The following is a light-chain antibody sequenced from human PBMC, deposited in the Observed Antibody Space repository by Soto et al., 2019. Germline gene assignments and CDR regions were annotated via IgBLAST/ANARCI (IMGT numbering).Light chain of an antibody. CDR2: AVS. CDR3: ISYNTRQSYV. CDR1: SSDIGSYDH. Sequence: QSVLTQPASVSGSPGQSITISCSGTSSDIGSYDHVAWYQQFPGKSPKLMIYAVSDRPSGVSDRFSGSKSGITASLTISGLQTEDEADYYCISYNTRQSYVFGTGTKVTVL. J-gene: IGLJ1*01. V-gene: IGLV2-14*01.